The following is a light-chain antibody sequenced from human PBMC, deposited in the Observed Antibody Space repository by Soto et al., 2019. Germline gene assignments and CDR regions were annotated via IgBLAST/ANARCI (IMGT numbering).Light chain of an antibody. CDR2: AAS. CDR1: QSISSY. CDR3: QQSYRTLRT. Sequence: DIQITPSPSSLSASVGDRVTITCRASQSISSYLNWYQQKPGKAPKLLIYAASSLQSGVPSRFSGSGSGTDFTLTISSLQPEDFATYYCQQSYRTLRTFGQGTKVDIK. V-gene: IGKV1-39*01. J-gene: IGKJ1*01.